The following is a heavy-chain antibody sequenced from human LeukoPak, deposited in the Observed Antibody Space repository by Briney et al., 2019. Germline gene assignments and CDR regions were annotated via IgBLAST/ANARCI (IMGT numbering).Heavy chain of an antibody. Sequence: GGSLRLSCAASGFTFSSYWMHWVRQAPGKGLVWVSRINSDGSSTSYADSVKGRFTISRDNAKNTLYLQMNSLRAEDTAVYYCARVCPGYSYVSTLDYWGQGTLVTVSS. CDR2: INSDGSST. CDR3: ARVCPGYSYVSTLDY. D-gene: IGHD5-18*01. CDR1: GFTFSSYW. V-gene: IGHV3-74*01. J-gene: IGHJ4*02.